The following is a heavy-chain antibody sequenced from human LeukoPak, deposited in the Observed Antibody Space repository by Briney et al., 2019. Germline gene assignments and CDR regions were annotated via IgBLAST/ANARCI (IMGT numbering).Heavy chain of an antibody. V-gene: IGHV4-30-2*01. J-gene: IGHJ4*02. CDR3: ARGYGSGSLALDY. D-gene: IGHD3-10*01. CDR1: GGSISSGGYS. Sequence: PSETLSLTCAVSGGSISSGGYSWSWIRQPPGKGLEWIGYIYHSGSTYYNPSLKSRVTISVDRSKNQFSQKLSSVTAADTAVYYCARGYGSGSLALDYWGQGTLVTVSS. CDR2: IYHSGST.